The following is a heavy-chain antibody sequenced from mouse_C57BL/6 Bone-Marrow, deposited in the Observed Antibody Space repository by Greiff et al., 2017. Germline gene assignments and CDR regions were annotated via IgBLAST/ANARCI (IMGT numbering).Heavy chain of an antibody. D-gene: IGHD2-3*01. J-gene: IGHJ2*01. CDR1: GYTFTDYE. Sequence: QVQLQQSGAELVRPGASVTLSCKASGYTFTDYEMHWVKQTPVHGLEWIGAIDPETGGTAYNQKFKGKAILTADKSSSTAYMGLRSLTSEDSAVYYCTRVGYDGYYERDYWGQGTTLTVSS. CDR3: TRVGYDGYYERDY. CDR2: IDPETGGT. V-gene: IGHV1-15*01.